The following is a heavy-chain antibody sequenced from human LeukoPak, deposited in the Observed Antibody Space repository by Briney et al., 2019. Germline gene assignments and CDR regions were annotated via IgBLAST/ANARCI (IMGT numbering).Heavy chain of an antibody. D-gene: IGHD2-15*01. CDR1: GGSISSGGYY. J-gene: IGHJ4*02. CDR3: ARDLAGPGASFDY. Sequence: PSQTLSLTCTVSGGSISSGGYYWSWIRQPPGKGLEWIGYIYHSGSTYYNPSLKSRVTISVDRSKNQFSLKLSSVTAADTAVYYCARDLAGPGASFDYWGQGTLVTVSS. CDR2: IYHSGST. V-gene: IGHV4-30-2*01.